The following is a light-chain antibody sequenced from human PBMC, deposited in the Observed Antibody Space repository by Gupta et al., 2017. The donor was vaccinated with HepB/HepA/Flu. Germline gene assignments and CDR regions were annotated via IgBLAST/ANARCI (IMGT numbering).Light chain of an antibody. Sequence: SYVLTQPPSVSVAPGKTARLTCGGNNIGSKSVHWYQQKPGQAPVLVVYDDSDRPSGIPERFSGSNSGNTATLTISRVEAGDEADDYCQVWDSSSDHPVVFGGGTKLTVL. CDR2: DDS. CDR1: NIGSKS. J-gene: IGLJ2*01. V-gene: IGLV3-21*03. CDR3: QVWDSSSDHPVV.